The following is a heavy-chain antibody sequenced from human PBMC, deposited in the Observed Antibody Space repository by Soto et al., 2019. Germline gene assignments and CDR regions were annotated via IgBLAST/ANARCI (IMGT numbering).Heavy chain of an antibody. CDR1: GGSISSSSYY. Sequence: SETLSLTCTVSGGSISSSSYYWGWIRQPPGKGLEWIGSIYYSASTYYNPSLKSRVTISVDTSKNQFSLKLSSVTAADTAVYYCARRQEGIAVAGTFVWFDPWGQGTLVTVSS. D-gene: IGHD6-19*01. V-gene: IGHV4-39*01. CDR3: ARRQEGIAVAGTFVWFDP. J-gene: IGHJ5*02. CDR2: IYYSAST.